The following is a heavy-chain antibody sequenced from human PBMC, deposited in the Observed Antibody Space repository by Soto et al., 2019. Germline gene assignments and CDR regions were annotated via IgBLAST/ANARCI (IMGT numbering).Heavy chain of an antibody. Sequence: QITLKESGPTLVKPTQTLTLTCTFSGISLSSSGVGVGWIRQPPGKALEWLALIYWDDDKRYSPSLKSRLTITKDTSKNQVVLTTTNMDPVGTATYYCAHRRRYSSSWYAGFDYWGQGTLVTVSP. J-gene: IGHJ4*02. CDR1: GISLSSSGVG. CDR2: IYWDDDK. V-gene: IGHV2-5*02. D-gene: IGHD6-13*01. CDR3: AHRRRYSSSWYAGFDY.